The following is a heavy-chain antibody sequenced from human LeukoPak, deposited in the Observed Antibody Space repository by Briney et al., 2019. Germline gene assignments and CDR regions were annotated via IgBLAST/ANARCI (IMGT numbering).Heavy chain of an antibody. J-gene: IGHJ4*02. CDR3: AQATGTLRY. V-gene: IGHV3-23*01. Sequence: PGGTLRLSCAASGFTFSVHGINWVRQAPGKGLEWVSTISNSDGKTYYADSVKGRFTISRDISKNTLHLQMSSLTAEDTATYYCAQATGTLRYWGQGTLVTVSS. CDR1: GFTFSVHG. CDR2: ISNSDGKT. D-gene: IGHD1-1*01.